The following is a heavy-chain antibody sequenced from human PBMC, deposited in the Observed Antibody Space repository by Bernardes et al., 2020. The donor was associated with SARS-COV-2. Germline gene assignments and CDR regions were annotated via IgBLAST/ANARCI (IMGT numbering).Heavy chain of an antibody. CDR2: ISSSSSYI. D-gene: IGHD2-2*01. V-gene: IGHV3-21*01. Sequence: GGSLRLSCAASGFTFSSYSMNWVRQAPGKGLEWVSSISSSSSYIYYADSVKGRFTISRDNAKNSLYLQMNSLRAEDTAVYYCARVPVVGSYYYYGMDVWGQGTTVTVSS. J-gene: IGHJ6*02. CDR1: GFTFSSYS. CDR3: ARVPVVGSYYYYGMDV.